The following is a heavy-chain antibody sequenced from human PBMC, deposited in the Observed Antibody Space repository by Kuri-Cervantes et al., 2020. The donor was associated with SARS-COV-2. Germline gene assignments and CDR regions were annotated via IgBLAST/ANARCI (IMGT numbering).Heavy chain of an antibody. V-gene: IGHV4-34*01. Sequence: GSLRLSCAVYGVSFSAYYWSWIRQPPGKGLEWIGELNHSGSTNYNPSLKGRVTISVDTSKNQFSLKLSSVTAADTAVYYCARGHIVVVPAARNWFDPWGQGTLVTVSS. CDR1: GVSFSAYY. CDR3: ARGHIVVVPAARNWFDP. CDR2: LNHSGST. D-gene: IGHD2-2*01. J-gene: IGHJ5*02.